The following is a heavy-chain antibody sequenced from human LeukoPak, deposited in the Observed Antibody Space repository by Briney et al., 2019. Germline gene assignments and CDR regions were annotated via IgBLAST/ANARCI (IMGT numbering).Heavy chain of an antibody. CDR3: ASGSGYYNWFDP. CDR1: GFTFSSYW. V-gene: IGHV3-7*01. Sequence: PGGSLRLSCAASGFTFSSYWMSWVRQAPGKGREWVANIKQDGSEKYYVDSVKGRFTISRDNAKNSLYLQMNSLRAEDTAVYYCASGSGYYNWFDPWGQGTLVTVSS. D-gene: IGHD3-22*01. CDR2: IKQDGSEK. J-gene: IGHJ5*02.